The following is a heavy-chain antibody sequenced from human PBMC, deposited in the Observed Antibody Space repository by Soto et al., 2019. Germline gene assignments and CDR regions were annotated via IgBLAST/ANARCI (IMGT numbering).Heavy chain of an antibody. D-gene: IGHD1-26*01. CDR1: GGSISSGGYY. V-gene: IGHV4-31*02. CDR2: ISYSGSS. J-gene: IGHJ4*02. Sequence: SETLSLTCTFSGGSISSGGYYLSWIRQLSGKGLEWIGYISYSGSSYYNPSLKSRVTISADTSKNRFSLKLSSVTAADTAVYYCARESGGSYQFDYWGQGTLVTVSS. CDR3: ARESGGSYQFDY.